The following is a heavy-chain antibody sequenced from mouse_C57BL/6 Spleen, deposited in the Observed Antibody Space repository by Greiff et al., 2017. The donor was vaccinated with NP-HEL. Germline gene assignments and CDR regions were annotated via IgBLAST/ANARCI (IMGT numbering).Heavy chain of an antibody. J-gene: IGHJ1*03. Sequence: EVKVVESGGGLVKPGGSLKLSCAASGFTFSDYGMHWVRQAPEKGLEWVAYISSGSSTIYYADTVKGRFTISRDNAKNTLFLQMTSLRSEDTAMYYCARRDGYGDWYFDVWGTGTTVTVSS. CDR1: GFTFSDYG. V-gene: IGHV5-17*01. CDR2: ISSGSSTI. D-gene: IGHD2-2*01. CDR3: ARRDGYGDWYFDV.